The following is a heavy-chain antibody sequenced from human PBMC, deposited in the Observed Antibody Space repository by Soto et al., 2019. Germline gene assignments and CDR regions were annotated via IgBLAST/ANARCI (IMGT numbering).Heavy chain of an antibody. V-gene: IGHV4-34*01. CDR2: INHSGST. J-gene: IGHJ6*02. CDR1: GGSFSGYY. CDR3: ARRKYITMVRGGYYYYYGMDV. Sequence: SETLSLTCAVYGGSFSGYYWSWIRQPPGKGLEWIGEINHSGSTNYNPSLKSRVTISVDTSKNQFSLKLSSVTAADTAVYYCARRKYITMVRGGYYYYYGMDVWGQGTTVTVSS. D-gene: IGHD3-10*01.